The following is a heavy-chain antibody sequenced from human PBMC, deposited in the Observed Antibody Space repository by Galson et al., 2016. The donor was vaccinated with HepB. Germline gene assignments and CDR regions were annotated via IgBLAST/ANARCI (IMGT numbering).Heavy chain of an antibody. D-gene: IGHD6-6*01. V-gene: IGHV3-33*01. CDR2: IWYDGSNE. CDR3: ARDRGEYSRPWAGGMDV. J-gene: IGHJ6*02. Sequence: SCAASGFTFSSYGMHWVRQAPGKGLEWVAVIWYDGSNEYYADSVKGRFTISRDNSKNTLYLQMNSLRAEDTAVYYCARDRGEYSRPWAGGMDVWGQGTTVTVSS. CDR1: GFTFSSYG.